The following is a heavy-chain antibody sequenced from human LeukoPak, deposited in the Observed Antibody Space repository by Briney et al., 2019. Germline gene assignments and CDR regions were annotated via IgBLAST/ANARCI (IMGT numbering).Heavy chain of an antibody. CDR2: IFHSGST. CDR3: ARAYVVVTAVPNYYFDY. D-gene: IGHD2-21*02. V-gene: IGHV4-38-2*02. CDR1: GYSISSVYY. Sequence: PSETLSLTCTVPGYSISSVYYWGWIRQPPGKGLEWIGTIFHSGSTYYNPSLKSRVTISVDTSQNQFSLKLSSVTAADTAVYYCARAYVVVTAVPNYYFDYWGQGTLVTVSS. J-gene: IGHJ4*02.